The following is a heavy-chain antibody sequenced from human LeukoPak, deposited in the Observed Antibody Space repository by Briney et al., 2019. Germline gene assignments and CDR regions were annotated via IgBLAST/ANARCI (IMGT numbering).Heavy chain of an antibody. V-gene: IGHV4-59*08. CDR1: GGSISSYY. CDR2: IYYSGST. J-gene: IGHJ4*02. CDR3: ASTAVVTELGGYYFDY. D-gene: IGHD3-22*01. Sequence: SETLSLTCTVSGGSISSYYWSWIRQPPGKGLEWIGYIYYSGSTNYNPSLKSRVTISVDTSKNQFSLKLGSVTAADTAVYYCASTAVVTELGGYYFDYWGQGTLVTVSS.